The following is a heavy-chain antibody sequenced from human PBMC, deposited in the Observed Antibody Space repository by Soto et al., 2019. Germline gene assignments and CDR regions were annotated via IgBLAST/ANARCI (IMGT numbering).Heavy chain of an antibody. V-gene: IGHV3-23*04. CDR3: ARESCSSTGCYYFGMDV. CDR1: GFTFSSHA. CDR2: ISGSGENT. Sequence: EVQLVESGGGLVQPGGSLRPSCAASGFTFSSHAMGWVRQAPGKGLEWVSAISGSGENTYYADSVKGRFTISRDNSKNTLYLQMNSLRAEDTAVYYCARESCSSTGCYYFGMDVWGQGTTVTVSS. J-gene: IGHJ6*02. D-gene: IGHD2-2*01.